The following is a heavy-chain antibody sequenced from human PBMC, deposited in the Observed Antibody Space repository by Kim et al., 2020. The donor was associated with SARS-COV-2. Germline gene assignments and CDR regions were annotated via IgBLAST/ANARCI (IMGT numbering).Heavy chain of an antibody. Sequence: ASVKVSCKASGYTFTSYYMHWVRQAPGQGLEWMGIINPSGGSTSYAQKFQGRVTMTRDTSTSTVYMELSSLRSEDTAVYYCARDGDHSIAAASNWFDPWGQGTLVTVSS. V-gene: IGHV1-46*01. CDR3: ARDGDHSIAAASNWFDP. D-gene: IGHD6-13*01. J-gene: IGHJ5*02. CDR1: GYTFTSYY. CDR2: INPSGGST.